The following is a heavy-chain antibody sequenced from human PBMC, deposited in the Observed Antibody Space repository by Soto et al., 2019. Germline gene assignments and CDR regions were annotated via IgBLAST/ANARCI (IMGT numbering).Heavy chain of an antibody. CDR3: ATTYCGGDCQIDY. CDR1: GGTFSSYA. D-gene: IGHD2-21*02. V-gene: IGHV1-69*13. CDR2: IIPIFGTA. J-gene: IGHJ4*02. Sequence: SVKVSCKASGGTFSSYAISWVRQAPGQGLEWMGGIIPIFGTANYAQKFQGRVTITADESTSTAYMELSSLRFEDTAVYYCATTYCGGDCQIDYWGQGTLVTVSS.